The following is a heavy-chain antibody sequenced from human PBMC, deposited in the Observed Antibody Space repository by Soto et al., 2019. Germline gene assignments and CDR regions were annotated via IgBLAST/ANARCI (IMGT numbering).Heavy chain of an antibody. V-gene: IGHV4-31*03. CDR1: GGSLRSDGFC. Sequence: SVTLRFPCTASGGSLRSDGFCWACVCQNPRRDIQWIRHIYDSANTYYNPSLKSRLTKSVDTSNTQFSLNLSSVTAADTAAYYCAREPLIATAGTTRHYFSLDACGQGTTGTV. J-gene: IGHJ6*02. CDR2: IYDSANT. D-gene: IGHD1-26*01. CDR3: AREPLIATAGTTRHYFSLDA.